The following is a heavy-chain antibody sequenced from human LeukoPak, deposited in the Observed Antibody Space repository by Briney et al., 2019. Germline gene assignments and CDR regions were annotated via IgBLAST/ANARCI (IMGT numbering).Heavy chain of an antibody. CDR3: AKGNNSLSFNFDY. J-gene: IGHJ4*02. CDR1: GFHFRDFS. D-gene: IGHD2/OR15-2a*01. CDR2: VSGDGDTT. Sequence: PGGSLRLSCAASGFHFRDFSMHWVRQVPGKGLEWVSLVSGDGDTTHYADSVKGRFTISSDNNKNSLFLQMNSLRVEDTAFYYCAKGNNSLSFNFDYWGQGALVTVSS. V-gene: IGHV3-43*02.